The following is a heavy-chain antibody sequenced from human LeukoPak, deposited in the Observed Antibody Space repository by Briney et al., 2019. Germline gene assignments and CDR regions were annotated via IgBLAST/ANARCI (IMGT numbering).Heavy chain of an antibody. J-gene: IGHJ4*02. Sequence: GASVKVSCKASGYTFISYYMHWVRQAPGQELEWMGIINPSGGSTSYAQKFQRRVTMTRDTSTSTVYMELSSLRSEDTAVYYCAREGTFSNSGFWSGPRLYYFDYWGQGTLVTVSS. CDR3: AREGTFSNSGFWSGPRLYYFDY. D-gene: IGHD3-3*01. CDR2: INPSGGST. V-gene: IGHV1-46*01. CDR1: GYTFISYY.